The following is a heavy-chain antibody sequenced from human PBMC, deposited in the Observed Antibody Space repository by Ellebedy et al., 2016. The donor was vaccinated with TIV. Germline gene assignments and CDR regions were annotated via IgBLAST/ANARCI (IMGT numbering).Heavy chain of an antibody. CDR1: GGTFSSYA. J-gene: IGHJ3*02. D-gene: IGHD3-10*01. V-gene: IGHV1-24*01. CDR2: FDPEDGET. Sequence: ASVKVSCKASGGTFSSYAISWVRQAPGKGLEWMGGFDPEDGETIYAQKFQGRVTMTEDTSTDTAYMELSSLRSEDTAVYYCATDYYGSGSYPTRHDAFDIWGQGTMVTVSS. CDR3: ATDYYGSGSYPTRHDAFDI.